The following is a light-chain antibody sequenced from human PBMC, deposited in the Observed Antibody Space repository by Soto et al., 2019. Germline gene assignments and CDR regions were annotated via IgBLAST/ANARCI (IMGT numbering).Light chain of an antibody. CDR3: QLYGISPH. V-gene: IGKV3D-15*01. Sequence: ETVMTQSPATLSVSPGERATLSCRASQSVSGKLAWYQHRPGQAPRLLIYDASIRATGIPDRFSGGGSGTDFTLTINRLEPEDFAVYYCQLYGISPHFGQGTRLEI. CDR2: DAS. J-gene: IGKJ5*01. CDR1: QSVSGK.